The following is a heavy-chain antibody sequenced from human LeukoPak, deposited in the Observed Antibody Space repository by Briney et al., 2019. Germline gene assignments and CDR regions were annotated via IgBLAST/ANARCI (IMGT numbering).Heavy chain of an antibody. J-gene: IGHJ5*02. CDR1: GFTFGSYS. D-gene: IGHD3-10*01. Sequence: PGGSLRLSCAASGFTFGSYSMNWVRQAPGKGLEWVSSISSSSSYIYYADSVKGRFTISRDNAKNSLYLQMNSLRAEDTAVYYCARDHEAYYGSGTHLGGTNWFDPWGQGTLVTVSS. V-gene: IGHV3-21*01. CDR3: ARDHEAYYGSGTHLGGTNWFDP. CDR2: ISSSSSYI.